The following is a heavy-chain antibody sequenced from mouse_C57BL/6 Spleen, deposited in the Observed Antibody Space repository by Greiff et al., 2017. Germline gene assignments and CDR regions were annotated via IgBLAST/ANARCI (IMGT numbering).Heavy chain of an antibody. CDR3: ARHGNWERWYFDV. CDR2: ISSGGSYT. V-gene: IGHV5-6*01. J-gene: IGHJ1*03. D-gene: IGHD4-1*01. CDR1: GFTFSSYG. Sequence: EVQGVESGGDLVKPGGSLKLSCAASGFTFSSYGMSWVRQTPDKRLEWVATISSGGSYTYYPDSVKGRFTISRDNAKNTLYLQMSSLKSEDTAMYYCARHGNWERWYFDVWGTGTTVTVSA.